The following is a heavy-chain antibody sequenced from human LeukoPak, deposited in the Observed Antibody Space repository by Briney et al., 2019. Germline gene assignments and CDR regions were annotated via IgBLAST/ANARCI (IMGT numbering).Heavy chain of an antibody. CDR2: IRSSSLTI. V-gene: IGHV3-48*02. CDR3: ASQGGAMGGHDGWIDY. D-gene: IGHD1-1*01. Sequence: GGSLRLSCAASGFTFSDDPMNWVRQAPGKGLEWVAHIRSSSLTISYADSVKGRFTISRDNAKNSLYLQMNSLRDEDTAVYYCASQGGAMGGHDGWIDYWGQGTLVTVSS. CDR1: GFTFSDDP. J-gene: IGHJ4*02.